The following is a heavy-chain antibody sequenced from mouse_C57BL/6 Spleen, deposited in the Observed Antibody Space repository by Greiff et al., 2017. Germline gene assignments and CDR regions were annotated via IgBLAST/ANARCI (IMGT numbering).Heavy chain of an antibody. D-gene: IGHD2-4*01. J-gene: IGHJ4*01. V-gene: IGHV1-55*01. CDR3: AGGDYDVGGYAMDY. Sequence: VQLQQPGAELVKPGASVKMSCKASGYTFTSYWITWVKQRPGQGLEWIGDIYPGSGSTNYNEKFKSKATLTVDTSSSTAYMQLSSLTSEDSAVYYCAGGDYDVGGYAMDYWGQGTSVTVSS. CDR2: IYPGSGST. CDR1: GYTFTSYW.